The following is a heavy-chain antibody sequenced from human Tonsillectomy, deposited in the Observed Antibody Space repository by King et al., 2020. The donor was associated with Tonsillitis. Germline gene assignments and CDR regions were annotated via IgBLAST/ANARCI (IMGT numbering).Heavy chain of an antibody. V-gene: IGHV4-59*08. CDR3: ARLYGDYAYWYFDL. Sequence: VQLQESGPGLVKPSETLSLTCTVSGGSISSYYWSWIRQPPGKGLEWIGYIYYSGSTNYNPSLKSRVTISVDTSKNQFSLKLSSVTAADTAVYYCARLYGDYAYWYFDLWGRGTLVTGSS. CDR1: GGSISSYY. CDR2: IYYSGST. J-gene: IGHJ2*01. D-gene: IGHD4-17*01.